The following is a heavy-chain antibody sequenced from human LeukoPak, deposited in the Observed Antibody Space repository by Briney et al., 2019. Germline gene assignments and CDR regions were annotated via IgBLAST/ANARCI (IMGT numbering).Heavy chain of an antibody. CDR1: GGSFSGYY. V-gene: IGHV4-34*01. Sequence: SETLSLTCAVYGGSFSGYYWSWIRQPPGKGLEWIGEINHSGSTNYNPSLKSRVTISVDTSKNQFSLKLSSVTAADTAVYYCARLRNYYDSSGYYYYYYYMDVWGKGTTVTISS. J-gene: IGHJ6*03. D-gene: IGHD3-22*01. CDR3: ARLRNYYDSSGYYYYYYYMDV. CDR2: INHSGST.